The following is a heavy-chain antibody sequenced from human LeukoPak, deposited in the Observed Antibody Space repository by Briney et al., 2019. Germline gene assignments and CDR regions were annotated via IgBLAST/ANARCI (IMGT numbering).Heavy chain of an antibody. V-gene: IGHV3-15*01. D-gene: IGHD3-16*02. Sequence: GGSLRLSCAASGFTFSNYEMNWVRQAPGKGLEWVGRIKSKTDGGTTDYAAPVKGRFTFSRDDSKNTLYLQMNSLKTEDTAVYYCTTGVMITFGGVIVKTFDYWGQGTLVTVSS. J-gene: IGHJ4*02. CDR1: GFTFSNYE. CDR3: TTGVMITFGGVIVKTFDY. CDR2: IKSKTDGGTT.